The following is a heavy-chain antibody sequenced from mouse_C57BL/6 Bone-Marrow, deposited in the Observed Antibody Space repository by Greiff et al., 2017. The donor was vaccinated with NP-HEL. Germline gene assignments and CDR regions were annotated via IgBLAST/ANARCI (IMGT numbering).Heavy chain of an antibody. V-gene: IGHV1-85*01. CDR2: IYPRDGST. CDR3: ARNYDDPPWFAY. J-gene: IGHJ3*01. Sequence: VQLQESGPELVKPGASVKLSCKASGYTFTSYDINWVKQRPGQGLEWIGWIYPRDGSTHYNQKFKGKATLTVDTSSSTAYMELHILTSEDSAVYFGARNYDDPPWFAYWGQGTLVTVSA. CDR1: GYTFTSYD. D-gene: IGHD2-13*01.